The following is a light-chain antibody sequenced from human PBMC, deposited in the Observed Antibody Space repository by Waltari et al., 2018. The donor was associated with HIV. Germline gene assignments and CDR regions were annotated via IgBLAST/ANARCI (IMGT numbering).Light chain of an antibody. V-gene: IGLV2-8*01. Sequence: QSALTQPPSASGSPGQSVTISCTGTSSDVGGYNYVSWYQQHPGKAPKLVIYEVSMRPAGGPDRFSCSKSGNAASRTVSGLEAEDEADDYCSSYAGSNKSPFGGETKLTV. CDR1: SSDVGGYNY. CDR2: EVS. CDR3: SSYAGSNKSP. J-gene: IGLJ2*01.